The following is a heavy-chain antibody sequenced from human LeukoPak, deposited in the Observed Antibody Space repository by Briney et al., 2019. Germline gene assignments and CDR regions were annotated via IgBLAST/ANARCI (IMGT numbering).Heavy chain of an antibody. CDR3: ARDMDFYMDV. CDR2: IYTSGST. CDR1: GGSISSGHYF. Sequence: SQTLSLTCTVSGGSISSGHYFWTWIRQPAGKGLEWIGRIYTSGSTNYNPSLKSRVTISLDTSKNQFSLNLNSVTAADTAMYYCARDMDFYMDVWGKGRTVTVSS. V-gene: IGHV4-61*02. D-gene: IGHD3/OR15-3a*01. J-gene: IGHJ6*03.